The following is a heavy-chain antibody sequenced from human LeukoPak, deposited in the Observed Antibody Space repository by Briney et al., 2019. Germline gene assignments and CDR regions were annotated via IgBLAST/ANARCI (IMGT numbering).Heavy chain of an antibody. V-gene: IGHV3-30-3*01. CDR2: ISYDGTNK. Sequence: GGSLRLSCVASGFKFNIYAMYWVRQAPGKGLEWVAAISYDGTNKYYTDSVKGRFTVSRDNSRNTVDLQMNSLRAEDTAVYYCARDMGGTYFDYWGQGTLVTVSS. D-gene: IGHD1-26*01. CDR1: GFKFNIYA. J-gene: IGHJ4*02. CDR3: ARDMGGTYFDY.